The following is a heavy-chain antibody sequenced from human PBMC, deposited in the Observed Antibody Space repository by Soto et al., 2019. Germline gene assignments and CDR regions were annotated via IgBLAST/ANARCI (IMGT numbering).Heavy chain of an antibody. CDR3: ARGDYVWGSYPPSYFDY. Sequence: QVQLQESGPGLVKPSQTLSLTCTVSGGSISSAGYYWSWIRQHPGKGLEWIGYIYYSGSTYYNPYLKSRVTISVDTSKNQFSLKLSSVTAADTAVYYCARGDYVWGSYPPSYFDYWGQGTLVTVSS. CDR2: IYYSGST. D-gene: IGHD3-16*02. CDR1: GGSISSAGYY. J-gene: IGHJ4*02. V-gene: IGHV4-31*03.